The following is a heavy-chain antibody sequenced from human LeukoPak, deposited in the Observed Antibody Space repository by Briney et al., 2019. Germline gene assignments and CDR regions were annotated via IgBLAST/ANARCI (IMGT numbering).Heavy chain of an antibody. Sequence: SETLSLTCAVSGGSISSSSYYWGWIRQPTGKGLEWIESIYYSGSTYYNPSLKSRVTISVDTSKNQFSLKLSSVTAAATAVYYCARLRIQRGCWFDPWGQGTLVTVSS. J-gene: IGHJ5*02. CDR3: ARLRIQRGCWFDP. CDR1: GGSISSSSYY. D-gene: IGHD6-25*01. CDR2: IYYSGST. V-gene: IGHV4-39*01.